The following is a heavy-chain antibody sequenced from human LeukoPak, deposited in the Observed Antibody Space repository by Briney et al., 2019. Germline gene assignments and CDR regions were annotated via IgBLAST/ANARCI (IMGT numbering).Heavy chain of an antibody. D-gene: IGHD7-27*01. CDR3: ARDGTGDRWGHFDY. V-gene: IGHV3-53*01. Sequence: QSGVPLRLSCAASGFTVSSNYMSWVRQAPGKGLEWVSVIYSGGSTYYADSVKGRFTISRDNSKNTLYLQMNSLRAEDTAVYYCARDGTGDRWGHFDYWGQGTLVTVSS. CDR2: IYSGGST. J-gene: IGHJ4*02. CDR1: GFTVSSNY.